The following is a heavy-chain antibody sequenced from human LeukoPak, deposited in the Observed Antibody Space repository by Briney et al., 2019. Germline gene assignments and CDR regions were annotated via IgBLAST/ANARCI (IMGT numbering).Heavy chain of an antibody. Sequence: PGGSLRLSCAASGFTFDDYGMSWVRQAPGKGLEWVSGINWNGGSTGYADSVKGRFTISRDNAKNSLYLQMNSLRAEDTALYYCARGRAYCSGGSCYFGYWGQGTLVTVSS. CDR2: INWNGGST. D-gene: IGHD2-15*01. CDR3: ARGRAYCSGGSCYFGY. V-gene: IGHV3-20*04. CDR1: GFTFDDYG. J-gene: IGHJ4*02.